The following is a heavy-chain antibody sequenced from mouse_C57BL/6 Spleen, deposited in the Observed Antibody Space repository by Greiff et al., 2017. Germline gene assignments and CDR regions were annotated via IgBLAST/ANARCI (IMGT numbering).Heavy chain of an antibody. CDR1: GYTFTDYN. J-gene: IGHJ2*01. CDR2: IYPNNGGT. D-gene: IGHD1-1*01. CDR3: ARSSGSSLDD. Sequence: VQLQQSGPELVKPGASVQIPCKASGYTFTDYNMDWVKQSHGKSLEWIGDIYPNNGGTIYNQKFKGKATLTVDKSSSTAYLERRSLTSEDTAVYYCARSSGSSLDDWGQGTTLTVSS. V-gene: IGHV1-18*01.